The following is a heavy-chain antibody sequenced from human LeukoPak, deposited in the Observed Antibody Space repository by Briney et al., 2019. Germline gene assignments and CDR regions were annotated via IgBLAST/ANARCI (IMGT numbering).Heavy chain of an antibody. D-gene: IGHD5-24*01. CDR2: IYYSGST. CDR3: ARARWLQASDAFDI. J-gene: IGHJ3*02. Sequence: ETLSLTCTVSGYSISSAYYWGWIRQPPGKGLEWIGYIYYSGSTNYNPSLKSRVTISVDTSKNQFSLKLSSVTAADTAVYYCARARWLQASDAFDIWGQGTMVTVSS. CDR1: GYSISSAYY. V-gene: IGHV4-38-2*02.